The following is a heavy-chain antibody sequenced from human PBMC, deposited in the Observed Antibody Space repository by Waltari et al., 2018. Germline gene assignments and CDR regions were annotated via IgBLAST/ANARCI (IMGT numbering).Heavy chain of an antibody. Sequence: QVQLVESGGGVVQPGRSLRLPCAASGFTFRSYAIHWVPPAPGRGLEWVAVISYDGSNEYYADSVKDRFTISRDNSKNTLYLQMNSLRAEDTAVYYCAKGFLEWVLFGHNAMDVWGQGTTVTVSS. CDR1: GFTFRSYA. V-gene: IGHV3-30*18. D-gene: IGHD3-3*01. J-gene: IGHJ6*02. CDR2: ISYDGSNE. CDR3: AKGFLEWVLFGHNAMDV.